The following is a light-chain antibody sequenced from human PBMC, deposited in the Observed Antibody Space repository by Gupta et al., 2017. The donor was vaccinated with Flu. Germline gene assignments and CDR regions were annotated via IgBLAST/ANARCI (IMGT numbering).Light chain of an antibody. CDR1: QSLVYKNGITY. V-gene: IGKV2-30*01. J-gene: IGKJ2*02. Sequence: DVVMTQSPLSLPVTLGQPASISCRSSQSLVYKNGITYLNWFQQRPCQSPRRLIYEVSNRDSGVPERFRASGACTDFTLKISRWEAEDVGVYDCIRGTHPWTYCQGTGWRS. CDR3: IRGTHPWT. CDR2: EVS.